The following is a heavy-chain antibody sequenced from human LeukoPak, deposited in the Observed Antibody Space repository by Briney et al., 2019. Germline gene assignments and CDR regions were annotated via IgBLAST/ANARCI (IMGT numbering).Heavy chain of an antibody. J-gene: IGHJ4*02. CDR1: GFTFSSYW. D-gene: IGHD6-19*01. Sequence: GGSLRLSCAASGFTFSSYWMSWVRQAPGKGLEWVANIKQDGSEKYYVDSVKGRFTISRDNAKNSLYLQMNSLRAEDTAVYYCARFALGPIAVAPYFDYWGQGALVTVSS. CDR2: IKQDGSEK. V-gene: IGHV3-7*01. CDR3: ARFALGPIAVAPYFDY.